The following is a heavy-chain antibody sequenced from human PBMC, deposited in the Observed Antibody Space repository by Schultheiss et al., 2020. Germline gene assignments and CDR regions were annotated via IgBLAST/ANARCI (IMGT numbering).Heavy chain of an antibody. V-gene: IGHV3-48*03. CDR2: ISSSGSTI. J-gene: IGHJ4*02. CDR1: GFTFSSYE. CDR3: ASLRGGYGDLILDY. Sequence: GGSLRLSCAASGFTFSSYEMNWVRQAPGKGLEWVSYISSSGSTIYYADSVKGRFTISRDNAKNSLYLQMNSLRAEDTAVYYCASLRGGYGDLILDYWGQGTLGTVSS. D-gene: IGHD4-17*01.